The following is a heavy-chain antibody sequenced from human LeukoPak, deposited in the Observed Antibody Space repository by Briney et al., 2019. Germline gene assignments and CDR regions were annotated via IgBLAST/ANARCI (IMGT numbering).Heavy chain of an antibody. D-gene: IGHD3-9*01. CDR3: ARGYYDILTGYPNWFDP. V-gene: IGHV3-20*01. CDR1: GFTFSSYA. J-gene: IGHJ5*02. Sequence: PGGSLRLSCAASGFTFSSYAMSRVRQAPGKGLEWVSSINWNGGNTGYADSVKDRFTISRDNAKNSLYLQMNSLRAEDTAFYHCARGYYDILTGYPNWFDPWGQGTLVTVSS. CDR2: INWNGGNT.